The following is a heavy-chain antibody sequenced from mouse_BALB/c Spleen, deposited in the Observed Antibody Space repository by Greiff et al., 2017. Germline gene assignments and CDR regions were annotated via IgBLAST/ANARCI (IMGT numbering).Heavy chain of an antibody. J-gene: IGHJ3*01. V-gene: IGHV1-7*01. D-gene: IGHD2-4*01. CDR3: ARTGLREAWFAY. CDR1: GYTFTSYW. CDR2: INPSTGYT. Sequence: QVQLQQSGAELAKPGASVKMSCKASGYTFTSYWMHWVKQRPGQGLEWIGYINPSTGYTEYNQKFKDKATLTADKSSSTAYMQLSSLTSEDSAVYYCARTGLREAWFAYWGQGTLVTVSA.